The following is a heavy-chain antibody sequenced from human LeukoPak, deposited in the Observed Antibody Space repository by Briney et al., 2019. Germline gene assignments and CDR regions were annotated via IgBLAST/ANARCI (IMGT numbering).Heavy chain of an antibody. D-gene: IGHD6-13*01. CDR2: ISWNSDSI. J-gene: IGHJ6*03. Sequence: PGGSLRLSCAASGFTFDDYAMHWVRQAPGKGPEWVSGISWNSDSIDYADSVQGRFTISRDNAKNSLYLQMNSLRAEDTALYYCAKGRGGYNYYYYMDVWGKGTTVTVSS. V-gene: IGHV3-9*01. CDR3: AKGRGGYNYYYYMDV. CDR1: GFTFDDYA.